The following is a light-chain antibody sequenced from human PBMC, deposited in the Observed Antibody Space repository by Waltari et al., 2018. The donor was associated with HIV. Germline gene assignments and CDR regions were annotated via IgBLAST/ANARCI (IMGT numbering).Light chain of an antibody. V-gene: IGLV2-14*01. Sequence: QPSLTLPPSVSVLPGRSTSTSLPRTISDFGGYNFPCWYQQHPGTAPKLMIYEVTNRPSGVSDRFSGSKSGNTASLTISGLQAEDEADYYCSSYTSSATGVLFGGGTTLTVL. CDR3: SSYTSSATGVL. CDR1: ISDFGGYNF. J-gene: IGLJ2*01. CDR2: EVT.